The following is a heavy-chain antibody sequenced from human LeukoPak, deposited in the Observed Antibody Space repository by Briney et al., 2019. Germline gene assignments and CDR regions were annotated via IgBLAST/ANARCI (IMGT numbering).Heavy chain of an antibody. Sequence: GGSLRLSCAASGFTFSNAWMSWVRQAPGKGPEWVGRVKSKAYGGTADYAAPVKGRFTISRDDSTDTLYLQMNSLKTEDTAVYHCTRYDSSGYYAYEYWGQGTLVTVSS. V-gene: IGHV3-15*01. CDR1: GFTFSNAW. CDR2: VKSKAYGGTA. J-gene: IGHJ4*02. CDR3: TRYDSSGYYAYEY. D-gene: IGHD3-22*01.